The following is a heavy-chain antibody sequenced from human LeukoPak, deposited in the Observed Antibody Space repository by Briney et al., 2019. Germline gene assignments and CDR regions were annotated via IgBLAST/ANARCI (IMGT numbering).Heavy chain of an antibody. CDR2: INPNSGGT. Sequence: ASVKVSCKAPGYTFTGYYMHWVRQAPGQGLEWMGWINPNSGGTNYAQKFQGRVTMTRDTSISTAYMELSRLRSDDTAVYYCARELVPRHYYYGMDVWGQGTTVTVSS. J-gene: IGHJ6*02. CDR3: ARELVPRHYYYGMDV. D-gene: IGHD6-13*01. CDR1: GYTFTGYY. V-gene: IGHV1-2*02.